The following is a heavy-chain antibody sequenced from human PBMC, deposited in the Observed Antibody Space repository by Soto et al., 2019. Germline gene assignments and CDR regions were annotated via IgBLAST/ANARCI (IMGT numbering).Heavy chain of an antibody. V-gene: IGHV3-23*01. CDR2: ISGSGGST. Sequence: EVQLLESGGGLVQPGGSLRLSCAASGFTFSSYAMSWVRQAPGKGLEWVSAISGSGGSTYYADSVKGRFTISRDNSKNTLYLQMNSLRAEDTAVYYCAKVLGWVNYIVVVPAASLGGMDVWGQGTTVTVSS. D-gene: IGHD2-2*01. J-gene: IGHJ6*02. CDR1: GFTFSSYA. CDR3: AKVLGWVNYIVVVPAASLGGMDV.